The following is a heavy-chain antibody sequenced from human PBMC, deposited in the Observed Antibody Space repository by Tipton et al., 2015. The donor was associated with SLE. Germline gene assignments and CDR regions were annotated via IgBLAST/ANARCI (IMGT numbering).Heavy chain of an antibody. V-gene: IGHV3-30*03. CDR3: ARDLGSYYGMDV. D-gene: IGHD1-26*01. J-gene: IGHJ6*02. CDR1: GFTFTTYG. Sequence: SLRLSCAASGFTFTTYGMSWVRQAPGKGLEWVAVISYDGSNKYYADSVKGRFTISRDNSKNTLYLQMNSLRAEDTAVYYCARDLGSYYGMDVWGQGTTVTVSS. CDR2: ISYDGSNK.